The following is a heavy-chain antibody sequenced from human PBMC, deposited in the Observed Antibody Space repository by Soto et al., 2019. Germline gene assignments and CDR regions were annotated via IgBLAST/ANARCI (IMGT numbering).Heavy chain of an antibody. J-gene: IGHJ3*02. CDR1: GFTFSNAW. D-gene: IGHD3-16*02. CDR3: TTEDDYIWGSYRHDAFDI. CDR2: IKSKTDGGTT. V-gene: IGHV3-15*01. Sequence: GGSLRLSCAASGFTFSNAWMSWVRQAPGKGLEWVGRIKSKTDGGTTDYAAPVKGRFTISRDDSKNTLYLQMNSLKTEDTAVYYCTTEDDYIWGSYRHDAFDIWGQGTMVTVSS.